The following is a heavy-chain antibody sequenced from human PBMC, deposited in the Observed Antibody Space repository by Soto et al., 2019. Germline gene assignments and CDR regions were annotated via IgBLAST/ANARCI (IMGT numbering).Heavy chain of an antibody. D-gene: IGHD2-15*01. Sequence: QVQLVQSGAEVKKPGSSVKVSCKASGGTFSSYAISWVRQAPGQGLEWMGGIIPIFGTANYAQKFQGRVTITADESTSTAYMELSSLRSEDTDVYYCARDLGLPYVLAEDRAFDIWGQGTMVTVSS. CDR2: IIPIFGTA. V-gene: IGHV1-69*01. CDR3: ARDLGLPYVLAEDRAFDI. J-gene: IGHJ3*02. CDR1: GGTFSSYA.